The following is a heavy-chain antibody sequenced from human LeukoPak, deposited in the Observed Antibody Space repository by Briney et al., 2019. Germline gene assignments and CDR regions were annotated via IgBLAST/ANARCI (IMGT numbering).Heavy chain of an antibody. CDR1: GFTFSNYA. J-gene: IGHJ5*02. CDR2: ISGGGHTT. V-gene: IGHV3-23*01. Sequence: GGSLRLSCAASGFTFSNYAMTWVRQAPAKGLEWVSGISGGGHTTYYADPVKGRFTISRDNSKNTLYPQMNSLRAEDTAVYYCARSPRFDPWGQGTLVTVSS. CDR3: ARSPRFDP.